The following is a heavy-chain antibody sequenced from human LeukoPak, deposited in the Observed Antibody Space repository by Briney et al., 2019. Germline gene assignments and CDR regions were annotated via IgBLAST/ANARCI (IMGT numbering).Heavy chain of an antibody. Sequence: GASVKLSCKASGHTFTTYAIHWVRQAPGQGLEWMGWINSAYGNTKYSQKFQGRVTITSDTSATSAYMEVHSLTSEDTAIYYCARDSYMAAADTWFDPWGQGTLVTVSS. V-gene: IGHV1-3*01. D-gene: IGHD6-13*01. CDR3: ARDSYMAAADTWFDP. J-gene: IGHJ5*02. CDR2: INSAYGNT. CDR1: GHTFTTYA.